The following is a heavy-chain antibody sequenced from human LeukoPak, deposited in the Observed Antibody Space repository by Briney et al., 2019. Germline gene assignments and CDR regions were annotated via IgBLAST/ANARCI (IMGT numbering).Heavy chain of an antibody. CDR1: GYTFTGYY. J-gene: IGHJ1*01. V-gene: IGHV1-2*06. CDR2: INPNSGGT. D-gene: IGHD6-19*01. Sequence: ASVKVSSKASGYTFTGYYMHWVRQAPGQGLEWMGRINPNSGGTNYAQKFQGRVTMTRDTSISTAYMELSRLRSDDTAVYYCARDKSSGWHGVHQRWGQGTLVTVSS. CDR3: ARDKSSGWHGVHQR.